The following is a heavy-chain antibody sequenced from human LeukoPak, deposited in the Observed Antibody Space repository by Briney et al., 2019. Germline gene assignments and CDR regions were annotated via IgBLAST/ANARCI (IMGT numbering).Heavy chain of an antibody. CDR3: ARDNTSYFDF. Sequence: GGSLRLSCEVSGFTFSSYGMDWVRQAPGKGLEWVAVIWYDGSKKFYADSVKGRFTISRDDSKNTLYLQMDSLRAEDTAVYYCARDNTSYFDFWGQGTLVTVSS. CDR2: IWYDGSKK. J-gene: IGHJ4*02. V-gene: IGHV3-33*01. CDR1: GFTFSSYG.